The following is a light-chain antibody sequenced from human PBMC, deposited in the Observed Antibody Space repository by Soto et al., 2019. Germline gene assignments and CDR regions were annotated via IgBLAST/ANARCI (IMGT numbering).Light chain of an antibody. J-gene: IGKJ4*01. V-gene: IGKV3-11*01. CDR2: DAS. CDR3: QQSSNWPPRT. CDR1: QSVGSY. Sequence: EIVLTQSPATLSLSPGERATLSCRASQSVGSYLAWYQQKPGQAPRLLIYDASNRATGIPARFSGSGSGTDFTLTISSLEPEDFAVYDCQQSSNWPPRTFGGGTKVEIK.